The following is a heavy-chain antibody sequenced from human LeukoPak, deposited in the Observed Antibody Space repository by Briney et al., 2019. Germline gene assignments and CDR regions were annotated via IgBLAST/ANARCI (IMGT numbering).Heavy chain of an antibody. Sequence: ASVKVSCKASGYTFTSYDINWVRQATGQGLEWMGWMNPNSGNTGYAQKFQGRVTMTRNTSISTAYMELSSLRSEDTAVYYCARGGEVLWFGELLYRMRDGAFLDIWGQGTMVTVSS. CDR3: ARGGEVLWFGELLYRMRDGAFLDI. CDR2: MNPNSGNT. J-gene: IGHJ3*02. D-gene: IGHD3-10*01. CDR1: GYTFTSYD. V-gene: IGHV1-8*01.